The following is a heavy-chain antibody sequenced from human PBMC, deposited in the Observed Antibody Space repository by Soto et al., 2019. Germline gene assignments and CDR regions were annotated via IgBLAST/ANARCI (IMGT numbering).Heavy chain of an antibody. CDR2: ISHSGST. V-gene: IGHV4-31*03. J-gene: IGHJ4*02. CDR3: AREYTYGSNFFDC. CDR1: GGSISSAAYY. Sequence: QVQLQESGPRLVKPSQTLSLTCTVSGGSISSAAYYWSWIRQHPGKGLEWIGYISHSGSTYYTPSLKSRVIIAADTSKHQFSVNLTSVTAADTAVYYCAREYTYGSNFFDCWGQGALVTVSS. D-gene: IGHD5-18*01.